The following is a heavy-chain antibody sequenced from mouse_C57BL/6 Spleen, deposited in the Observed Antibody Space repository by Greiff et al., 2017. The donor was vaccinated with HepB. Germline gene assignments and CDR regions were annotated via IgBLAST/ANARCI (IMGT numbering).Heavy chain of an antibody. CDR2: IYPGSGNT. CDR3: ATPYYYGKDYAMDY. D-gene: IGHD1-1*01. Sequence: VQGVESGAELVRPGASVKLSCKASGYTFTDYYINWVKQRPGQGLEWIARIYPGSGNTYYNEKFKGKATLTAEKSSSTAYMQLSSLTSEDSAVYFCATPYYYGKDYAMDYWGQGTSVTVSS. V-gene: IGHV1-76*01. J-gene: IGHJ4*01. CDR1: GYTFTDYY.